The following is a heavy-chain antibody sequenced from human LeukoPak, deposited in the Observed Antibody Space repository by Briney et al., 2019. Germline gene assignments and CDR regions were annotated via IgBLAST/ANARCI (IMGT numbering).Heavy chain of an antibody. CDR3: ARHLYSSTRNPTFDY. CDR2: FYYTGST. D-gene: IGHD6-13*01. Sequence: SETLSLTCTVSGDSTSSSTYYWRWIRQPPGRGLDWLGSFYYTGSTYYNPSLKSRVTISVDTSKSQFSLKLSSVTAADTDVYYCARHLYSSTRNPTFDYWGQGTLVTVSS. V-gene: IGHV4-39*01. J-gene: IGHJ4*02. CDR1: GDSTSSSTYY.